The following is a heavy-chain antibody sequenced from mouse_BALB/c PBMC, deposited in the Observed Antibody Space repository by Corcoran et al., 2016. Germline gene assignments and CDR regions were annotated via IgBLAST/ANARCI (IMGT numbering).Heavy chain of an antibody. CDR1: GYTFTSYV. Sequence: EVQLQQSGPELVKPGASVKMSCKASGYTFTSYVMHWVKQKPGQGLEWIGYINPYNDGTKYNEKFKGKATLTSDKSSSTAYMELSSLTSEDSAVYYCARERPTRYDRVYFDYWGQGTTLTVSS. CDR2: INPYNDGT. CDR3: ARERPTRYDRVYFDY. V-gene: IGHV1S136*01. J-gene: IGHJ2*01. D-gene: IGHD2-14*01.